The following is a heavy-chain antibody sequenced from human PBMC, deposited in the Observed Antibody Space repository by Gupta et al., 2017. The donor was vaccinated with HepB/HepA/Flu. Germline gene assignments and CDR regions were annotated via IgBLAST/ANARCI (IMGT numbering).Heavy chain of an antibody. CDR2: ISSDGSNT. CDR1: GFTFRSYV. Sequence: QVQLVESGGGVVRPGGSLRLSCAASGFTFRSYVMHWVRQAPGRGLEWVAVISSDGSNTYYADSVKCRLTISRDNPKNTQYLQMNGLRAEDTAVYYCAREYTGEAMDVWGQGTAVTVSS. V-gene: IGHV3-30-3*01. J-gene: IGHJ6*02. CDR3: AREYTGEAMDV. D-gene: IGHD2-2*02.